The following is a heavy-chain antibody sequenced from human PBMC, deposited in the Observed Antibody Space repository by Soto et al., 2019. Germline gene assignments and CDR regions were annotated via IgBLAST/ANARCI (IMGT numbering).Heavy chain of an antibody. V-gene: IGHV4-4*02. CDR3: TRVAAAGASAAAGASDY. CDR2: IYHRGST. J-gene: IGHJ4*02. Sequence: TLSLTCAVSGDSISSSNWWSWVRQAPGKGLEWIGEIYHRGSTNYNPSLKSRVTISVDKSKNQFSLKLTSVTAADTAVYYCTRVAAAGASAAAGASDYWGQGTLVTVSS. CDR1: GDSISSSNW. D-gene: IGHD6-13*01.